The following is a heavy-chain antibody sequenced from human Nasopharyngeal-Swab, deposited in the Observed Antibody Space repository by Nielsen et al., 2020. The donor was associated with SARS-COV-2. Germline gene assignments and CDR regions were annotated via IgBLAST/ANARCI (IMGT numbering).Heavy chain of an antibody. D-gene: IGHD3-10*01. CDR3: VKPVHITMVRGVMSGPNWFDP. Sequence: GESLKISCSASGFTFSSYAMHWVRQAPGKGLEYVSAISSNGGSTYDADSVKGRFTISRDNSKNTLYLQMSSLRAEDTAVYYCVKPVHITMVRGVMSGPNWFDPWGQGTLVTVSS. CDR1: GFTFSSYA. J-gene: IGHJ5*02. V-gene: IGHV3-64D*06. CDR2: ISSNGGST.